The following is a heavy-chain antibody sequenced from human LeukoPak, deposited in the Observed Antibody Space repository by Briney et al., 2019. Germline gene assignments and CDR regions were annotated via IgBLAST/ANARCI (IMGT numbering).Heavy chain of an antibody. CDR1: GFTVSSNY. CDR3: ARVGISGTDFRWLDS. J-gene: IGHJ5*01. Sequence: GGSLRLSCAASGFTVSSNYMGWFRQAPGKGLEWVANMNEDGSEKHYVDPVKGRFTISRDNAKNSLYLQMNSLRAEDTAVYYCARVGISGTDFRWLDSWGQGTLVTVSS. CDR2: MNEDGSEK. V-gene: IGHV3-7*01. D-gene: IGHD1-7*01.